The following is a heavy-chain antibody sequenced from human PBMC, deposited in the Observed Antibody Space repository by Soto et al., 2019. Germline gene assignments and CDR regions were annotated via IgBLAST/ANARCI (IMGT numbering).Heavy chain of an antibody. CDR1: GGSMSSNY. V-gene: IGHV4-59*01. J-gene: IGHJ4*02. CDR2: IYYTGST. CDR3: ARGGSYGDFFDY. Sequence: SETLSLTCTVSGGSMSSNYWTWIRQSPGKGLEWIGYIYYTGSTKYNPSLESRVTISLDTSKNQFSLRLTSVTSADTAVYYCARGGSYGDFFDYWGQGAQVTVSS. D-gene: IGHD4-17*01.